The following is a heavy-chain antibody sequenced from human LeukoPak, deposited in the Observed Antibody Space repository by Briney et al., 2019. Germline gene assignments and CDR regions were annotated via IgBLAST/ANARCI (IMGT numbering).Heavy chain of an antibody. CDR1: GDSISSNSAA. Sequence: SQTLSLTCAISGDSISSNSAAWNWIRQSPSRGLEWLGRTYYRSKWYNDYAVSVKSRITINPDTSKNQFSLQLNSVTPEDTAVYYCAREGSSSWSSSYYYYGMDVWGQGTTVTVSS. J-gene: IGHJ6*02. CDR2: TYYRSKWYN. D-gene: IGHD6-13*01. CDR3: AREGSSSWSSSYYYYGMDV. V-gene: IGHV6-1*01.